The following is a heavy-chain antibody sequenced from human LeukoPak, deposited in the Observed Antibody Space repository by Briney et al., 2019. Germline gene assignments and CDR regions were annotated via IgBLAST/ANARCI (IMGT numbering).Heavy chain of an antibody. D-gene: IGHD5-24*01. Sequence: SETLSLTCAVYGGSFSGYYWSWIRQPPGKGLEWIGEINHSGSTNYNPSHKSLVTISVDTSKTHSSLKLSSVTAADTAVYYCARVGWLQHYDAFDIWGQGTMVTVSS. CDR3: ARVGWLQHYDAFDI. V-gene: IGHV4-34*01. CDR1: GGSFSGYY. CDR2: INHSGST. J-gene: IGHJ3*02.